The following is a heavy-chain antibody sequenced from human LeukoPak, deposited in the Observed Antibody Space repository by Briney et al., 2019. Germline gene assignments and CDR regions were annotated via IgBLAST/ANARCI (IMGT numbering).Heavy chain of an antibody. V-gene: IGHV4-31*03. Sequence: SQTLSLTCTVSGGSISSGGYYWSWIRQHPGKGLEWIGYIYHSGSTYYNPSLKSRVTISVDRSKNQFSLKLSSVTAADTAVYYCASNPKYYDFWSGRNWFDPWGQGTLVTVSS. D-gene: IGHD3-3*01. CDR2: IYHSGST. J-gene: IGHJ5*02. CDR1: GGSISSGGYY. CDR3: ASNPKYYDFWSGRNWFDP.